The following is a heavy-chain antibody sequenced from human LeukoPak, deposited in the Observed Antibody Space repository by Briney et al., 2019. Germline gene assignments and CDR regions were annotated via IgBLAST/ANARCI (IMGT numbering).Heavy chain of an antibody. CDR1: GFTFSSYG. J-gene: IGHJ3*02. CDR3: LTIVETTTGAFDI. Sequence: GGSLRLSCAASGFTFSSYGMHWVRQAPGKGLEWVAVISYDGSNKYYADSVKGRFTISRDNSKNTLYLQMNSLSTEDTAVYYCLTIVETTTGAFDIWGQGAMVTVSS. D-gene: IGHD5-18*01. V-gene: IGHV3-30*03. CDR2: ISYDGSNK.